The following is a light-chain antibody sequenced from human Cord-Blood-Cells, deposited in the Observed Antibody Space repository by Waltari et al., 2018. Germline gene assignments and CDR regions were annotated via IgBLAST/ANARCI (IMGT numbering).Light chain of an antibody. Sequence: EIVMTQSPATLSVSPGERPTLSCRASQSVSSNLAWYQQKPGQAPSLLIYGASTRATGIPARFSGSGSGTEFTLTISSLQSEDFSVDYCQQYNNWPPVTFGQGTKLEIK. CDR2: GAS. J-gene: IGKJ2*01. V-gene: IGKV3-15*01. CDR3: QQYNNWPPVT. CDR1: QSVSSN.